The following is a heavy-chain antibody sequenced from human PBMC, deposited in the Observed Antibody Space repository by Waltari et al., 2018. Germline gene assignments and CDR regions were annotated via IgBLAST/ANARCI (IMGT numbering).Heavy chain of an antibody. CDR1: GGSFSGYY. Sequence: QVQLQQWGAGLLQPSETLSLTCAVYGGSFSGYYWGWIRQSPGKGLEWIGEINHAGNRNYNPSLSSRVTRLVDTSRSQFSLKLSSMTAADTALYYCVRLEDCTGPGGNCYSGDSFALDVWGQGTTVTVSS. V-gene: IGHV4-34*02. J-gene: IGHJ6*02. CDR2: INHAGNR. CDR3: VRLEDCTGPGGNCYSGDSFALDV. D-gene: IGHD2-8*02.